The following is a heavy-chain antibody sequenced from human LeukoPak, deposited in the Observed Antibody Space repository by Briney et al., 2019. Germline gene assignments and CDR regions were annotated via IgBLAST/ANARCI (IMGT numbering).Heavy chain of an antibody. CDR1: GFTVSSNY. CDR2: IYGGGNI. J-gene: IGHJ4*02. V-gene: IGHV3-53*01. D-gene: IGHD6-19*01. CDR3: AKDPSIAVAGHFDY. Sequence: GGSLRLSCAASGFTVSSNYMNWVRQAPGKGLEWVSVIYGGGNIYYADSVKGRFTISRDNSKNTLYLQMNSLRAEDTAVYYCAKDPSIAVAGHFDYWGQGTLVTVSS.